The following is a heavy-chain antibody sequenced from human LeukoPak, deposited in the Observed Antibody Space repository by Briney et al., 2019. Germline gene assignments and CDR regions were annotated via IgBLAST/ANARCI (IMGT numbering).Heavy chain of an antibody. Sequence: GGSLRLSCAASGFTFSSYAMHWVRQAPGKGLEWVAVISYDGSNKYYADSVKGRFTISRDNSKNTLYLQMNSLRAEDTAVYYCARGNQQQLVSRSGSETGSEFEYWGQGTLVTVSS. CDR2: ISYDGSNK. CDR3: ARGNQQQLVSRSGSETGSEFEY. D-gene: IGHD6-13*01. J-gene: IGHJ4*02. CDR1: GFTFSSYA. V-gene: IGHV3-30-3*01.